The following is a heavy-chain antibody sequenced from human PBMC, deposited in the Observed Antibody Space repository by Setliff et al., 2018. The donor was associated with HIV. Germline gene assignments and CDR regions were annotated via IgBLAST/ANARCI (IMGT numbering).Heavy chain of an antibody. CDR3: ARGWGLWFGQLSILPLDP. V-gene: IGHV1-8*01. CDR2: LTPHSGDT. CDR1: GYTFPNYD. D-gene: IGHD3-10*01. J-gene: IGHJ5*02. Sequence: ASVKVSCKASGYTFPNYDINWLRQAPGQGLEWMGRLTPHSGDTIPADRFQGRLVMTTNTSTTTAFMELSSLRSDDTALYFCARGWGLWFGQLSILPLDPWGQGTLVTVSS.